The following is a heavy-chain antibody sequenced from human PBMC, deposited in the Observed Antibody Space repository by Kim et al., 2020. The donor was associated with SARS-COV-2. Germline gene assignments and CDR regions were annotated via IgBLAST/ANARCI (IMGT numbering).Heavy chain of an antibody. CDR2: INHSGST. Sequence: SETLSLTCAVYGGSFSGYYWSWIRQPPGKGLEWIGEINHSGSTNYNPSLKSRVTISVDTSKNQFSLKLSSVTAADTAVYYCARGACGVHWFGESYYYYYGMDVWGQGTTVTVSS. CDR3: ARGACGVHWFGESYYYYYGMDV. CDR1: GGSFSGYY. J-gene: IGHJ6*02. D-gene: IGHD3-10*01. V-gene: IGHV4-34*01.